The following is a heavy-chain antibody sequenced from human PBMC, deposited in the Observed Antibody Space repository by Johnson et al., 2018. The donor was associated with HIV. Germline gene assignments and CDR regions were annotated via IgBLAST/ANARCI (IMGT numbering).Heavy chain of an antibody. CDR3: AREILTDYYDSSDAFDI. V-gene: IGHV3-20*04. CDR1: GFTFDDYG. Sequence: MLLVESGGGVVRPGGSLRLSCAGSGFTFDDYGMNWVRQAPGKGLEWVSDISWNGGSTGYADSVKGRFTISRDNAKNSLYLQMNSLRAEDTALYYCAREILTDYYDSSDAFDIWGQGTMVTVSS. J-gene: IGHJ3*02. CDR2: ISWNGGST. D-gene: IGHD3-22*01.